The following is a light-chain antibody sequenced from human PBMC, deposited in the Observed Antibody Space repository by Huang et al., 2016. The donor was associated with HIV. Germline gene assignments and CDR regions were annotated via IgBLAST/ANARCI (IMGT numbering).Light chain of an antibody. CDR3: QQSHSIPYT. V-gene: IGKV1-39*01. J-gene: IGKJ2*01. CDR1: QSISTY. CDR2: AAS. Sequence: DIQMTQSPSSLSASVGDRLTVTCRSSQSISTYLNWYQQKPGKAPKLLIYAASSLQSGVPSRFSGSGSGTDFTLTIGSLRPEDFATYYCQQSHSIPYTFGQGTKLEIK.